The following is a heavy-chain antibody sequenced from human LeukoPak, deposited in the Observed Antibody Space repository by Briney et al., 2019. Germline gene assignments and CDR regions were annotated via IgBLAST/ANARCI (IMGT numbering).Heavy chain of an antibody. V-gene: IGHV4-39*01. Sequence: SETLSLTCTVSGGSISSSSYYWGWLRQPPGKGLEWIGSIYYSGSTYYNPSLKSRVTISVDTSKNQFSLELSSVTAADTAVYYCARHVLYCSGGSCYRRGYYFDYWGQGTLVTVSS. D-gene: IGHD2-15*01. J-gene: IGHJ4*02. CDR1: GGSISSSSYY. CDR3: ARHVLYCSGGSCYRRGYYFDY. CDR2: IYYSGST.